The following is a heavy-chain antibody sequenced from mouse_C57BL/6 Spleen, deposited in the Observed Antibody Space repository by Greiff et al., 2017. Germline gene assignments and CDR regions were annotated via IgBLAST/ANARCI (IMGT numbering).Heavy chain of an antibody. CDR3: ARDYGSIAWFAY. CDR1: GYTFTSYW. Sequence: QVQLQQSGAELVKPGASVKMSCKASGYTFTSYWITWVKQRPGQGLEWVGDIYPGSGSTNYNEKFKSKATLTVDTSSSTAYMQLSSLTSDDSAVYYCARDYGSIAWFAYWGQGTLVTVSA. CDR2: IYPGSGST. V-gene: IGHV1-55*01. J-gene: IGHJ3*01. D-gene: IGHD1-1*01.